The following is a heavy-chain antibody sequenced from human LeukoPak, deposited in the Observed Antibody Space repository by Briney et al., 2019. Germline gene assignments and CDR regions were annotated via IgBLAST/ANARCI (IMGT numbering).Heavy chain of an antibody. Sequence: GGSLRLSCAASGFTFSSYSMNWVRQAPGKGLEWVSSISSSSSYIYYADSVKGRFTISRDSAKNSLYLQMNSLRAEDTAVYYCAKYYDILTGREDMDVWGQGTTVTVSS. D-gene: IGHD3-9*01. CDR2: ISSSSSYI. CDR1: GFTFSSYS. V-gene: IGHV3-21*01. J-gene: IGHJ6*02. CDR3: AKYYDILTGREDMDV.